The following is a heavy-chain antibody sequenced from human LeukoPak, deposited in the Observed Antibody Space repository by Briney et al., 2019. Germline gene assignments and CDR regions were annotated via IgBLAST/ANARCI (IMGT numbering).Heavy chain of an antibody. CDR2: ISSRSSYK. CDR1: GFTFIDYT. D-gene: IGHD1-1*01. J-gene: IGHJ4*02. Sequence: GGSLRLSCAASGFTFIDYTLNWVRQAPGKGLEWVSSISSRSSYKFYTDSLKGRFTISRDNAKNSLYLEMNSLRAEDTAVYYCAREWNEYFDYWGQGTLVTVSS. CDR3: AREWNEYFDY. V-gene: IGHV3-21*01.